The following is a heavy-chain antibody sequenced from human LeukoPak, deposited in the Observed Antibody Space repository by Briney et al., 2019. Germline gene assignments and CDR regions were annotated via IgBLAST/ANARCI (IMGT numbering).Heavy chain of an antibody. D-gene: IGHD4-11*01. V-gene: IGHV3-23*01. Sequence: PGGSLRLSCAASGFTFDDYGMSWVRQAPGKGLEWVSAISGSGGNTYYTDSVKSRFTISRDNSKNTLYLQMNSLRAEDAAVYYCANEYSKGDIWGQGTMVTVSS. CDR2: ISGSGGNT. J-gene: IGHJ3*02. CDR3: ANEYSKGDI. CDR1: GFTFDDYG.